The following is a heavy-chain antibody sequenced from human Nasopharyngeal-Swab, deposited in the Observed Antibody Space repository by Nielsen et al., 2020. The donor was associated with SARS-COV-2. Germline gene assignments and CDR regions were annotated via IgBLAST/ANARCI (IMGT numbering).Heavy chain of an antibody. CDR2: IYPDDSAT. D-gene: IGHD3-3*01. CDR1: GYSFASYW. J-gene: IGHJ6*02. CDR3: AKSLETDYYYYYAMDV. Sequence: GESLKISCKGSGYSFASYWIGWVRQMPGRGLEWMGVIYPDDSATRYRPSFRGQVTMSVDKSINTAYLQWSSLKASDTAMYYCAKSLETDYYYYYAMDVWGQGTTVTVSS. V-gene: IGHV5-51*01.